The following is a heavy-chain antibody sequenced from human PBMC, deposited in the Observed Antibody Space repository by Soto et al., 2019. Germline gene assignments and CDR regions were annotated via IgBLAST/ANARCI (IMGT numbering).Heavy chain of an antibody. CDR3: ARDQLRLPAEEFYYGVDV. J-gene: IGHJ6*02. Sequence: GGFLRLSCAASGFTFRMYWMSWVRQAPGKGLEWVARIKQDGGETYYVDSVKGRFTISRDNAKNSVYLQMTNLRADDTALYYCARDQLRLPAEEFYYGVDVWVHGNTVTVSS. V-gene: IGHV3-7*03. D-gene: IGHD2-21*02. CDR1: GFTFRMYW. CDR2: IKQDGGET.